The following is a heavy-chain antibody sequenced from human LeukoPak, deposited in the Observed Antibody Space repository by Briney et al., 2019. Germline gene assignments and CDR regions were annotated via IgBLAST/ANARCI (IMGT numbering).Heavy chain of an antibody. D-gene: IGHD6-13*01. CDR1: GFTVTGNY. CDR3: ARGVLYAGSWYFDY. Sequence: PGGSLRLSCAASGFTVTGNYMSWVRQAPGMGLEWVSVIYSGGTTYYADSVKGRFTISKDNSKNTLYLQMNSLRAEDTAVCYCARGVLYAGSWYFDYWGQGILVTVSS. CDR2: IYSGGTT. V-gene: IGHV3-53*01. J-gene: IGHJ4*02.